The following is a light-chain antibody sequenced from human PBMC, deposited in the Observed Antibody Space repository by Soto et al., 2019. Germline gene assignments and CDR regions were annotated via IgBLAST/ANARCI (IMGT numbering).Light chain of an antibody. Sequence: QSALTQPPSASGSPGQSVTISCPGTRSNVGGYNYVSCYQQHPGKAPKLMIYGVSKRPSGVPDRFSGSKTGNTASLTVSGLQAEDEADYYCSSYAGSNKSVVFGGGTKLTVL. V-gene: IGLV2-8*01. CDR1: RSNVGGYNY. CDR3: SSYAGSNKSVV. CDR2: GVS. J-gene: IGLJ2*01.